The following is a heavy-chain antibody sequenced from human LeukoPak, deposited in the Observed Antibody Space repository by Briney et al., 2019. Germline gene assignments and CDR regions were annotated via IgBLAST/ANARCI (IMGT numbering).Heavy chain of an antibody. CDR2: ISPYNAYT. Sequence: GASVKVSCKASGYTFTSYGISWVRQAPGQGLGWMGWISPYNAYTKYAQKIRCRVTMTTDTSASTAYMEVRSLRSDDTAVYYFSRFPQITLIVVDDAFDVWGQGTMVTVSS. CDR3: SRFPQITLIVVDDAFDV. CDR1: GYTFTSYG. J-gene: IGHJ3*01. D-gene: IGHD3-22*01. V-gene: IGHV1-18*01.